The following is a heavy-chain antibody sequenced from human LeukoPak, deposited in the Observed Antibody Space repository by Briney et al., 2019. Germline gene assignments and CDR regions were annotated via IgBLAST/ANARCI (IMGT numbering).Heavy chain of an antibody. CDR2: IYHSGST. V-gene: IGHV4-4*02. D-gene: IGHD6-19*01. CDR1: GGSISSSNW. Sequence: PSGTLSLTCAVSGGSISSSNWWSWVRQPPGQGLEWIGEIYHSGSTNYNPSLKSRVTISVDKSKNQFSLKLSSVTAADTAVYYCASLAVAGTEDAFDIWGQGTMVTVSS. J-gene: IGHJ3*02. CDR3: ASLAVAGTEDAFDI.